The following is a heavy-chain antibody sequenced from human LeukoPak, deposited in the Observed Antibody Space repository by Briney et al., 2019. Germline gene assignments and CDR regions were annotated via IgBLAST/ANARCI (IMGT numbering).Heavy chain of an antibody. D-gene: IGHD1-26*01. J-gene: IGHJ4*02. V-gene: IGHV6-1*01. CDR2: TYYRSKWYD. CDR1: GDTVSTNSGV. CDR3: ARGWNNGNFWY. Sequence: SQTLSLTCTISGDTVSTNSGVWNRIRQSPSRGLEWLGRTYYRSKWYDDYAVSVRSRITINPDTSKNQFSLQLTSVTPEDTAVYYCARGWNNGNFWYWGQGTLVTVSS.